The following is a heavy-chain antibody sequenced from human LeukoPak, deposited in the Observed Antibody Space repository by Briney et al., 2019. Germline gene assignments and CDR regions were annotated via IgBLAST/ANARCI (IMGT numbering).Heavy chain of an antibody. Sequence: ASVKVSCKAPGYTFTSYYMHWVRQAPGQGLEWMGIINPSGGSTSYAQKFQGRVTMTRDTSTSTVYMELSSLRSEDTAVYYCARDLLGHDSSGYYLSYWGQGTLVTVSS. CDR2: INPSGGST. J-gene: IGHJ4*02. D-gene: IGHD3-22*01. V-gene: IGHV1-46*01. CDR3: ARDLLGHDSSGYYLSY. CDR1: GYTFTSYY.